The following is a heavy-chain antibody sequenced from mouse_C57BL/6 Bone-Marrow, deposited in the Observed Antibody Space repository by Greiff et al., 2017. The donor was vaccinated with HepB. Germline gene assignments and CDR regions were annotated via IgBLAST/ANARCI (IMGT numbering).Heavy chain of an antibody. D-gene: IGHD2-3*01. Sequence: EVKLQESGGDLVKPGGSLKLSCAASGFTFSSYGMSWVRQTPDKRLEWVATISSGGSYTYYPDSVKGRFTISRDNAKNTLYLQMSSLKSEDTAMYYCARDMMVKDYWGQGTTLTVSS. CDR2: ISSGGSYT. V-gene: IGHV5-6*01. CDR3: ARDMMVKDY. J-gene: IGHJ2*01. CDR1: GFTFSSYG.